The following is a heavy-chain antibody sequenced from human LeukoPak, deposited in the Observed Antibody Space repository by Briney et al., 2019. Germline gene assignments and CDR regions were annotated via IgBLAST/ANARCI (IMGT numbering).Heavy chain of an antibody. D-gene: IGHD3-3*01. CDR2: ISSNSYYI. V-gene: IGHV3-21*01. CDR3: ARDLSSGHPGGFDY. J-gene: IGHJ4*02. Sequence: GGSLRLSCAASGFTFSRYSMNWVRQAPGKGLEWVSTISSNSYYIYYADSVKGRFTISGDNAKNSVYLQMNSLTVEDTAVYFCARDLSSGHPGGFDYWGQGALVTVSS. CDR1: GFTFSRYS.